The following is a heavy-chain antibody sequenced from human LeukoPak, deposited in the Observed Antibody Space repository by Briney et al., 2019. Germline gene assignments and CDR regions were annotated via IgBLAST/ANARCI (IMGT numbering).Heavy chain of an antibody. D-gene: IGHD6-19*01. CDR2: IYTSGST. V-gene: IGHV4-4*07. CDR1: GGSISSYY. CDR3: AREGIAVAAYYYYYYYMDV. Sequence: SETLSLTCTVSGGSISSYYWSWIRQPAGKGLEWIGRIYTSGSTNYNPSLKSRVTMSVDTSKNQFSLKLSSVTAADTAVYYCAREGIAVAAYYYYYYYMDVWGKGTTVTISS. J-gene: IGHJ6*03.